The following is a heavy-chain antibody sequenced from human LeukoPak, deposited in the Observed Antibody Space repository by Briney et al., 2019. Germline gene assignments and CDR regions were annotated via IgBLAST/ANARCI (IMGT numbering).Heavy chain of an antibody. Sequence: SETLSLTCTVSGGSISSYYWSWIRQPPGKGLEWIGYIYYSGSTNHNPSLKSRVTISVDTSKNQFSLKLSSVTAADTAVYYCARAGRPYYYDSSGYYSVFDYWGQGTLVTVSS. CDR2: IYYSGST. D-gene: IGHD3-22*01. CDR3: ARAGRPYYYDSSGYYSVFDY. J-gene: IGHJ4*02. CDR1: GGSISSYY. V-gene: IGHV4-59*01.